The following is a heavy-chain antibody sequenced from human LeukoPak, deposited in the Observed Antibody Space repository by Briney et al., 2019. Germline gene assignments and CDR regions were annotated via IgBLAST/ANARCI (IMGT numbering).Heavy chain of an antibody. Sequence: GASVKVSCKASGYTFISYYMHWVRQAPGQGLDWMGIINPIGARTTYAQKFRGRLTMTRDTSTSTVYMELSSLRSEDTAVYYCARETALVTNYYSYYGMDVWGQGTTVTVSS. J-gene: IGHJ6*02. V-gene: IGHV1-46*01. D-gene: IGHD5-18*01. CDR1: GYTFISYY. CDR2: INPIGART. CDR3: ARETALVTNYYSYYGMDV.